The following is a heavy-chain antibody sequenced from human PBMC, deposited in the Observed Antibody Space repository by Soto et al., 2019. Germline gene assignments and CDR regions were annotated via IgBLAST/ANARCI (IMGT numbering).Heavy chain of an antibody. V-gene: IGHV1-18*01. CDR1: DYTFTNYG. Sequence: GASVKVSCKASDYTFTNYGISWVRQAPGRGLEWMGWISTYKGNSNSAQKFQGRLIMTTDTSKRTGYMELRNLRSDDTAIYYCARTRMGATPLYFDLCGQGTPVTVSS. J-gene: IGHJ4*01. D-gene: IGHD1-26*01. CDR3: ARTRMGATPLYFDL. CDR2: ISTYKGNS.